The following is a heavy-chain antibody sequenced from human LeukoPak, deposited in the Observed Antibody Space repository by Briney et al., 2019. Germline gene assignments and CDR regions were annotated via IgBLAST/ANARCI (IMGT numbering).Heavy chain of an antibody. V-gene: IGHV3-23*01. Sequence: GGSLRLSCAASGFTFSSYSMNWVRQAPGKGLEWVSGISGNGATTHHADSVKGRFTIARDNSKNTLYLQMNSLRAEDTAVYYCAKWKYGSDFGYFDYWGQGTLVTVSS. D-gene: IGHD3-10*01. CDR3: AKWKYGSDFGYFDY. CDR2: ISGNGATT. CDR1: GFTFSSYS. J-gene: IGHJ4*02.